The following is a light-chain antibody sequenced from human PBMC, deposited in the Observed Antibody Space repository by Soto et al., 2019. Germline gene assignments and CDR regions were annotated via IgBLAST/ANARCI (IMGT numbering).Light chain of an antibody. J-gene: IGKJ1*01. V-gene: IGKV3-20*01. CDR2: GAS. CDR3: QHYGASFAA. CDR1: QSVSSN. Sequence: EIVLTQSPGTLSVSPGESATLSCRASQSVSSNLAWYRQTRGQAHRLLNCGASTSATDTPARFSGSGSGTDFTLTITRVEPADFAVYYCQHYGASFAAFGQGTQVEV.